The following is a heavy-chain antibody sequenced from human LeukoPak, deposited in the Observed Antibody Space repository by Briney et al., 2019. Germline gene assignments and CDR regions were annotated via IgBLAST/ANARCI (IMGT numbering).Heavy chain of an antibody. V-gene: IGHV3-66*02. D-gene: IGHD1/OR15-1a*01. CDR3: ARGITGTNNWFDP. CDR2: IYSGGGT. J-gene: IGHJ5*02. Sequence: TGGSLRLSCVVYGFTVSSNYMSWVRRAPGKGLDWVSLIYSGGGTYYADSVKGRFTISRDNSKNTLYLQMNSLRAEDTAVYYCARGITGTNNWFDPWGQGTLVTVSS. CDR1: GFTVSSNY.